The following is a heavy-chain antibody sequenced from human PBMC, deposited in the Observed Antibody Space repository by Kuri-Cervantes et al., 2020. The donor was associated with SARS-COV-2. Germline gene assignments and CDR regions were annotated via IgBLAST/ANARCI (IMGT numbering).Heavy chain of an antibody. D-gene: IGHD3-10*01. Sequence: GGSLRLSCAASGFTFDDYAMHWVRQAPGKGLEWVSGISWNSCSIGYADSVKGRFTISRDNAKNSLYLQMNSLRAEDTALYYCAKDRMVQGVIRGTAFDPWGQGTLVTVSS. V-gene: IGHV3-9*01. CDR3: AKDRMVQGVIRGTAFDP. J-gene: IGHJ5*02. CDR1: GFTFDDYA. CDR2: ISWNSCSI.